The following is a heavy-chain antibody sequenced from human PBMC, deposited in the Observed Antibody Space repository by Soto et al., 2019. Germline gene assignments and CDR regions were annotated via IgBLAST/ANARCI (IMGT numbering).Heavy chain of an antibody. CDR1: GFSFTNYE. CDR3: ARESFSASPNFFDY. D-gene: IGHD3-16*01. Sequence: GGSLRLSCAVSGFSFTNYEMNWVRQAPGKGLEWIAYIGLSGDTIYYADSVKGRFTISRDHAKNSLELQMNSLGADDTALYYCARESFSASPNFFDYWGRGTQVTVSS. V-gene: IGHV3-48*03. J-gene: IGHJ4*02. CDR2: IGLSGDTI.